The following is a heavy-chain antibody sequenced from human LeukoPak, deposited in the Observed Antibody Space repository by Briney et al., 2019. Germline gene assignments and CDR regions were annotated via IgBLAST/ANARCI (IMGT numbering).Heavy chain of an antibody. D-gene: IGHD4-11*01. Sequence: SETLSLTCPVSRGSISSSSYYWGWLRQPPGKRLEWIGSFYYIGGTYYNPSLEGRVSISADSSKNQFSLKLTSVTAADTALYYCARILTTFDSWGQGTLVTVSS. CDR2: FYYIGGT. V-gene: IGHV4-39*01. CDR3: ARILTTFDS. CDR1: RGSISSSSYY. J-gene: IGHJ4*02.